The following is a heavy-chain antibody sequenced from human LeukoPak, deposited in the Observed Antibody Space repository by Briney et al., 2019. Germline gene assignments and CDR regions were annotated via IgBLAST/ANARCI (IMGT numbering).Heavy chain of an antibody. J-gene: IGHJ4*02. CDR3: ARDKFYSDYGFDY. CDR2: IYSGGST. D-gene: IGHD4-11*01. V-gene: IGHV3-53*01. Sequence: PGGSLRLSCAASGFTVSSNYMSWVRQAPGKGLEWVSVIYSGGSTYYADSVKGRFTISRDNSKNTLYLQMNSLRAEDTAVYYRARDKFYSDYGFDYWGQGTLVTVSS. CDR1: GFTVSSNY.